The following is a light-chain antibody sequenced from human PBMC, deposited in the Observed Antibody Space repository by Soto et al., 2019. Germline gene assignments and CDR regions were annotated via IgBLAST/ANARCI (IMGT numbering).Light chain of an antibody. Sequence: EIVLTQSPGTLSLSPGERATLSCRASQTVRGNYLAWFQQKPGQAPRLLIYAASTRAAGVPDRFSGSGSGTDFSLTISRLEPEDFAVYYCQHYGRSPFTFGQGTKLEIK. CDR2: AAS. CDR1: QTVRGNY. J-gene: IGKJ1*01. V-gene: IGKV3-20*01. CDR3: QHYGRSPFT.